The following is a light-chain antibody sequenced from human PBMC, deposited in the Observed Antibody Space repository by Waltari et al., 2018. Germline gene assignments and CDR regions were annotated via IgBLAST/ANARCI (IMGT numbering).Light chain of an antibody. CDR3: SSHTSTVPHV. J-gene: IGLJ1*01. CDR2: EVS. CDR1: RNDVGGYGY. Sequence: QSALTQPASVSGSPGQSITISCTGTRNDVGGYGYVSWYQQYPGKAPKLIIYEVSYRPSGISTRFSGSKSGNTASLTISGLQADDEADYYCSSHTSTVPHVFGTGTRVTVV. V-gene: IGLV2-14*01.